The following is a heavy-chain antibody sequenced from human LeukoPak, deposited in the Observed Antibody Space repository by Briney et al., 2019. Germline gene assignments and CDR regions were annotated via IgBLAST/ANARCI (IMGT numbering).Heavy chain of an antibody. CDR3: ARGWNDSWSGYHRFDY. CDR1: GGSFSGYY. V-gene: IGHV4-34*01. J-gene: IGHJ4*02. CDR2: INHSGST. D-gene: IGHD3-3*01. Sequence: SETLSLTCAVYGGSFSGYYWSWIRQPPGKGLEWIGEINHSGSTNYNPSLKSRVTISVDTSKNQFSLKLSSVTAADTAVYYCARGWNDSWSGYHRFDYWGQGTLVTVSS.